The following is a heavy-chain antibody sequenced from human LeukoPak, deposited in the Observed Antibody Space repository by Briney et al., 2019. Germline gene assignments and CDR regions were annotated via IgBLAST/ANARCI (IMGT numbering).Heavy chain of an antibody. J-gene: IGHJ4*02. V-gene: IGHV3-74*01. CDR1: GVTFTNYW. CDR3: ATDDYRGLGY. CDR2: INMVGSHT. D-gene: IGHD4-11*01. Sequence: QPGGSLRLSCTASGVTFTNYWMHWVRQAPGKGLVWVSHINMVGSHTTYADSVKGRFTIFRDNAKSTLYLQLNSLRAEDTAVYYCATDDYRGLGYWGQGTLVTVSS.